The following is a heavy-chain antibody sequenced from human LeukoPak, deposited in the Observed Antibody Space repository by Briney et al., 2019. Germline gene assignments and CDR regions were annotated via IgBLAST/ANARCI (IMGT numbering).Heavy chain of an antibody. CDR2: IIPIFGTA. CDR1: GGTFSSYA. D-gene: IGHD6-19*01. CDR3: ARDLYSSGWYDAFDI. J-gene: IGHJ3*02. Sequence: SVKVSCKASGGTFSSYAISWVRQAPGQGLEWMGRIIPIFGTANYAQKFQGRVTITTDESTSTAYMELSSLRSEDTDVYYCARDLYSSGWYDAFDIWGQGTMVTVPS. V-gene: IGHV1-69*05.